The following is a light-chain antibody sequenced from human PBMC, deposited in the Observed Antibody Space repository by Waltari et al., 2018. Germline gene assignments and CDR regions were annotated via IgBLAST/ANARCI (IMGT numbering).Light chain of an antibody. CDR1: QSVRNQY. V-gene: IGKV3-20*01. CDR3: QQYGSTPVT. J-gene: IGKJ2*01. CDR2: GAS. Sequence: EIVLTQSPGTLSLSPGERATLSCRATQSVRNQYLAWYHQNPGQPPRLLMFGASTRATGIPDRFSGSGSGTDFTLTISRLEPEDFAVYYCQQYGSTPVTFGQGTKLEIK.